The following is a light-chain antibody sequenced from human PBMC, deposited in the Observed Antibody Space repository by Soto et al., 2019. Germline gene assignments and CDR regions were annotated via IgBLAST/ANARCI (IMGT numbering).Light chain of an antibody. V-gene: IGLV2-8*01. CDR2: AVS. Sequence: QSALTQPPSASGSPGQSVTISCTGTSSDVGAYKYVSWYQQHPGKAPKLMIYAVSERPSGVPDRFSGSKSGNTASLTVSGLQAEDEADYYCSSYADTNNLLFGGGTKVPS. CDR1: SSDVGAYKY. J-gene: IGLJ2*01. CDR3: SSYADTNNLL.